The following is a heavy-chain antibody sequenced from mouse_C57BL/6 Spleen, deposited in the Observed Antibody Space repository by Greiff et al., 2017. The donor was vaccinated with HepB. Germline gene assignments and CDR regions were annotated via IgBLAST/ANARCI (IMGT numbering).Heavy chain of an antibody. D-gene: IGHD2-1*01. CDR3: ARWHYGNPYFDY. J-gene: IGHJ2*01. CDR2: IDPEDGET. V-gene: IGHV14-2*01. Sequence: EVQLQQSGAELVKPGASVKLSCTASGFNIKDYYMHWVKQRTEQGLEWIGRIDPEDGETKYAPKFKGKATITADTSSNTAYLQLSSLTSEDTAVYYGARWHYGNPYFDYWGQGTTLTVSS. CDR1: GFNIKDYY.